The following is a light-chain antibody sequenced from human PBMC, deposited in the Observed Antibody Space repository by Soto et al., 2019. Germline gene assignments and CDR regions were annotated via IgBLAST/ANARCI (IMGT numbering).Light chain of an antibody. CDR2: AAS. J-gene: IGKJ1*01. CDR3: QQYNSAPRT. V-gene: IGKV1-27*01. Sequence: DIQVTQSPSSLSASVGDRVTITCRASQGISNDLAWYQQKPGKVPKLLIYAASTLQSGVPSRFSGSESGTDFTLTISSLQPEDVATYYCQQYNSAPRTFGQGTKVEIK. CDR1: QGISND.